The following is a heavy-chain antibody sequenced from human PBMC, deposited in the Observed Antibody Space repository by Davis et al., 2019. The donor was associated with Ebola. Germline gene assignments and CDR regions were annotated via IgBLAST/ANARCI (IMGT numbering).Heavy chain of an antibody. V-gene: IGHV3-23*01. CDR3: AKVFISMIVSNDAFDI. CDR2: ISASGGGT. Sequence: GGSLRLSCAASGFTFSSYAMNWVRQAPGKGLEWVSSISASGGGTYYADSVKGRFTISRDNSKNTVFLQMNSLRVEDTALYYCAKVFISMIVSNDAFDIWGQGTMVTVSS. J-gene: IGHJ3*02. D-gene: IGHD3-22*01. CDR1: GFTFSSYA.